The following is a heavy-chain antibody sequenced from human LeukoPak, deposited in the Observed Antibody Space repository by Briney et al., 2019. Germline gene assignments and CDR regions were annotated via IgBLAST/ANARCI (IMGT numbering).Heavy chain of an antibody. CDR2: INPNSGGT. CDR1: GYTFTGYY. J-gene: IGHJ6*03. Sequence: ASVKVSCKASGYTFTGYYMHWVRQAPGQGLEWMGWINPNSGGTNYAQKFQGRVTMTRDTSISTAYMELSRLRSDDTAAYYCARGRGGSYYYYMDVWGKGTTVTVSS. V-gene: IGHV1-2*02. D-gene: IGHD3-10*01. CDR3: ARGRGGSYYYYMDV.